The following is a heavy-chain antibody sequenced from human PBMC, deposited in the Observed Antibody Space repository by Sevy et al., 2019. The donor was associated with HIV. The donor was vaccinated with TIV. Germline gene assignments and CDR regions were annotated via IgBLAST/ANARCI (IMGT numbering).Heavy chain of an antibody. Sequence: QSQTLSLTCAISGDSVSSNSAAWNWIRQSPSRGLEWLGRTYYRSKWYNDYAVSVKSRITINPDTSKNQFSLQLNSVTPEDTAVYYCAKYSSSSRVDYYYYGMDVWGQGTTVTVSS. CDR3: AKYSSSSRVDYYYYGMDV. V-gene: IGHV6-1*01. J-gene: IGHJ6*02. D-gene: IGHD6-6*01. CDR2: TYYRSKWYN. CDR1: GDSVSSNSAA.